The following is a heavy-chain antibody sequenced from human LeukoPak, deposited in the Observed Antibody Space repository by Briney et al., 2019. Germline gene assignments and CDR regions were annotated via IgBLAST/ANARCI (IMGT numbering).Heavy chain of an antibody. CDR1: GGTFSRYA. CDR2: ILVILGMT. Sequence: ASVNVSCKASGGTFSRYAITWVRQAPGQGLEWMGRILVILGMTNYAQKLQGRVTITADESTSTAYMELSSLRSEDTAVYYCARDLSVVDYVAEWSAWDWGQGTLVTVSS. V-gene: IGHV1-69*04. CDR3: ARDLSVVDYVAEWSAWD. D-gene: IGHD3-3*01. J-gene: IGHJ4*02.